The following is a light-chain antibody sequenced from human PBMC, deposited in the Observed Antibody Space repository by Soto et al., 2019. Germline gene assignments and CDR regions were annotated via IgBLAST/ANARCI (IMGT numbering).Light chain of an antibody. CDR2: DVS. J-gene: IGLJ1*01. CDR3: TSYTTSSTYL. Sequence: QSALTQPASVSGSPGQSITISCTGTSSDVGGYNYVSWYQQHPGKAPKLMIYDVSNRPSGISNRFSGSKSSNTASLTISGLEAEDEADYYCTSYTTSSTYLFGTGTKVTVL. CDR1: SSDVGGYNY. V-gene: IGLV2-14*03.